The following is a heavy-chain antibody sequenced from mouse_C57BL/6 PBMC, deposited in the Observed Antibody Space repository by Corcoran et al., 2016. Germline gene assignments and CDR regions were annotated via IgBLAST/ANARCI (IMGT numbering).Heavy chain of an antibody. CDR1: GYTFTDYN. J-gene: IGHJ4*01. CDR2: INPNNGGT. V-gene: IGHV1-18*01. D-gene: IGHD1-1*01. Sequence: EVQLQQSGPELVKPGASVKIPCKASGYTFTDYNMDWVKQSHGKSLEWIGDINPNNGGTIYNQKFKGKATLTVDKSSSTAYMELRSLTSEDTAVYYCARSSTTESLYAMDYWGQGTSVTVSS. CDR3: ARSSTTESLYAMDY.